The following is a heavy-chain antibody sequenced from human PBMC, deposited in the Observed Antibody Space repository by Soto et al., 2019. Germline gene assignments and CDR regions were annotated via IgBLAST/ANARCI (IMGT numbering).Heavy chain of an antibody. D-gene: IGHD1-26*01. V-gene: IGHV3-48*03. CDR1: GFTFSSYE. CDR3: ARGGSGSYFWYFDL. Sequence: GGSLRLSCAASGFTFSSYEMNWVRQAPGKGLEWVSYISSSGGTIYYADSVKGRFTISRDNAKNSLYLQMNSLRAEDTAVYYCARGGSGSYFWYFDLWGRGTLVTVSS. J-gene: IGHJ2*01. CDR2: ISSSGGTI.